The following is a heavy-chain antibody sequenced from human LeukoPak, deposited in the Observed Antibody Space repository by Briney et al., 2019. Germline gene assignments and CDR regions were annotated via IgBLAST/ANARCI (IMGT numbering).Heavy chain of an antibody. CDR1: GYTFTGYY. V-gene: IGHV1-69*13. J-gene: IGHJ4*02. CDR3: AGDGYNSVY. Sequence: SVKVSCKASGYTFTGYYMHWVRQAPGQGLEWMGGIIPIFGTANYAQKFQGRVTITADESTSTAYMELSNLRSEDTAVYYCAGDGYNSVYWGQGTLVTVSS. D-gene: IGHD5-24*01. CDR2: IIPIFGTA.